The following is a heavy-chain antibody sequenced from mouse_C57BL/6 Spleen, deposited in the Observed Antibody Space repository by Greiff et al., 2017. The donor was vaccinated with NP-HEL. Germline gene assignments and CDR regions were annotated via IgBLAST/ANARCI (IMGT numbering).Heavy chain of an antibody. Sequence: VQVVESGAELARPGASVKMSCKASGYTFTSYTMHWVKQRPGQGLEWIGYINPSSGYTKYNQKFKDKATLTADKSSSTAYMQLSSLTSEDSAVYYCARSAEDYAMDYWGQGTSVTVSS. CDR3: ARSAEDYAMDY. CDR1: GYTFTSYT. J-gene: IGHJ4*01. V-gene: IGHV1-4*01. CDR2: INPSSGYT.